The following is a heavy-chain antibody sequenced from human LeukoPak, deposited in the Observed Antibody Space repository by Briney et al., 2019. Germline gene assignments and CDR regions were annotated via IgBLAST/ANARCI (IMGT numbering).Heavy chain of an antibody. V-gene: IGHV3-30*18. CDR2: ISYDGSNK. D-gene: IGHD6-19*01. CDR3: AKEGLWYSSGWYSRYFDY. J-gene: IGHJ4*02. Sequence: GRSLRLSCAASGFTFSSYGMHWVRQAPGKGLEWVAVISYDGSNKYYADSVKGRLTISRDNSKNTLYLQMSSLRAEDTAVYYCAKEGLWYSSGWYSRYFDYWGQGTLVTVSS. CDR1: GFTFSSYG.